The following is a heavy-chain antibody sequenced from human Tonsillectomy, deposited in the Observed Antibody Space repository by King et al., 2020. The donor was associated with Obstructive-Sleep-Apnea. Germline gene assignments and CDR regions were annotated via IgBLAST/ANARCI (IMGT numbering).Heavy chain of an antibody. CDR2: SYYSGST. D-gene: IGHD3-22*01. J-gene: IGHJ4*02. CDR3: ARHGVDDSSGYPLDY. Sequence: VQLQESGPGLVKPSETLSLTCTVSGGSISSYYWSWIRQPPGKGLEGIGYSYYSGSTNYNPSLIIRFTLSVDTAKNQFALKLSSVPAADTAVYYCARHGVDDSSGYPLDYWGQGTLVTVSS. CDR1: GGSISSYY. V-gene: IGHV4-59*08.